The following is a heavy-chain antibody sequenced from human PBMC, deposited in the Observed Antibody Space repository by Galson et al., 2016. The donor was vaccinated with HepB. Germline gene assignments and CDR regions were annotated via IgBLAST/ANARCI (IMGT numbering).Heavy chain of an antibody. Sequence: SLRLSCAASGFTFSNSWMRWVRKAPGRGLEWVASINDDGSHKYYVDSVKGRFTVSTDSAKNSMYLQMNSLRVEDTAVYYCAKEAKSGFGTWGQGTLVIVSS. J-gene: IGHJ5*02. CDR3: AKEAKSGFGT. V-gene: IGHV3-7*03. CDR1: GFTFSNSW. CDR2: INDDGSHK.